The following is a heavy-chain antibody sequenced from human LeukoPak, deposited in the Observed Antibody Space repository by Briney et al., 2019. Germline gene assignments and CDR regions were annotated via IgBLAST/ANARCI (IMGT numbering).Heavy chain of an antibody. V-gene: IGHV3-48*02. CDR1: GFTFSSYT. CDR2: IMRTAADVT. Sequence: QAGGSLRLSCAASGFTFSSYTMNWVRQAPGKGLEWISYIMRTAADVTSYADSVEGRFTISRDNAKNSLYLQMNSLRDDDTAVYYCVRDWSYAFDLWGQGTMVTVSS. CDR3: VRDWSYAFDL. J-gene: IGHJ3*01.